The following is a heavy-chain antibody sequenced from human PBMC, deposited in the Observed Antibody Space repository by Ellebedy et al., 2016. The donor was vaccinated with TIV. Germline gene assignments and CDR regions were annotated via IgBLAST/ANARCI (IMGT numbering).Heavy chain of an antibody. CDR1: GFTFDDYA. CDR3: TTYASGSFGY. V-gene: IGHV3-15*01. CDR2: IYSRTDGVTT. Sequence: GESLKISCAASGFTFDDYAMQWVRQAPGKGLEWVGRIYSRTDGVTTNYAAPVKGRFTISTDDSKTTLYLQMSSLKTEDSAVYYCTTYASGSFGYWGQGTLVTVSS. D-gene: IGHD3-10*01. J-gene: IGHJ4*02.